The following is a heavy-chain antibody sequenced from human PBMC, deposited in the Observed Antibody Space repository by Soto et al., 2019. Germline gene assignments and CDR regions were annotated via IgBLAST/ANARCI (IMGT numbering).Heavy chain of an antibody. Sequence: GGSLRLSCVASGFTFDSYAMYWVRQAPGKGLEWVSGISDTGGSTYYAGSVKGRFTISRDNSRKTLYLHVNSLRAEDTAVYYCAKEEIGDEAYFDYWGQGIPVTVSS. CDR3: AKEEIGDEAYFDY. CDR1: GFTFDSYA. J-gene: IGHJ4*02. V-gene: IGHV3-23*01. CDR2: ISDTGGST.